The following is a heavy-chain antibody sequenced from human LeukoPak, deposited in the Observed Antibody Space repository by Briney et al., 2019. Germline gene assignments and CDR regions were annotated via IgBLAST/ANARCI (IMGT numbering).Heavy chain of an antibody. V-gene: IGHV1-46*01. Sequence: ASVKVSCKASGYTFTSYYMHWVRQAPGQGLEWMGIINPSGGSTSYAQKFQGRVTMTRDMSTSTVYMELSSLRSEDTAVYYCARDSGALHVWFGELLGDNWFDPWGQGTLVTVSS. CDR1: GYTFTSYY. D-gene: IGHD3-10*01. CDR3: ARDSGALHVWFGELLGDNWFDP. J-gene: IGHJ5*02. CDR2: INPSGGST.